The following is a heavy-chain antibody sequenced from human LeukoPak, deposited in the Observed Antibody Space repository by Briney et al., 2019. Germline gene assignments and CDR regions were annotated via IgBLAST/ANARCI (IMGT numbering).Heavy chain of an antibody. CDR1: GACISGSNYF. CDR3: ERDGDGDYADH. V-gene: IGHV4-39*07. Sequence: SETLSLTCAVAGACISGSNYFWGWIRQPPGKGLEWIGSIYFSGSTVYNPSLKSRVTISLDTSQNQFSLRLSSVTAADTAVYYCERDGDGDYADHWGQGTLVTVSS. CDR2: IYFSGST. J-gene: IGHJ5*02. D-gene: IGHD4-17*01.